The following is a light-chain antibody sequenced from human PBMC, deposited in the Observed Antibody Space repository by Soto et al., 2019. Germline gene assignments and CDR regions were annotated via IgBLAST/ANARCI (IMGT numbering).Light chain of an antibody. CDR3: AAWDDSLNGPV. CDR1: SSNIGSNT. Sequence: QPVLTQPPSASGTPGQRVTISCSGSSSNIGSNTVNWYQQLPGTAPKLLIYSNNQRPSGVPDRFSGSKSGTSASLAISGLQSEDEADYYCAAWDDSLNGPVFGGWTKVAVL. CDR2: SNN. J-gene: IGLJ2*01. V-gene: IGLV1-44*01.